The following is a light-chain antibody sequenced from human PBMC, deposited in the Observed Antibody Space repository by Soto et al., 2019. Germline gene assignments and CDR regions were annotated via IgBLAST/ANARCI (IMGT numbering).Light chain of an antibody. V-gene: IGKV1-5*03. J-gene: IGKJ2*03. CDR2: KTS. CDR3: QHYSPYSYS. Sequence: DIQVTQSPSTLSASVGDRVTITCRASQTTSIWLAWYQHKPGKAPKLLIYKTSTLESGVPSRFSGSGTGTEFTLTIGCLQADDFATYYCQHYSPYSYSFGQGTKLEIK. CDR1: QTTSIW.